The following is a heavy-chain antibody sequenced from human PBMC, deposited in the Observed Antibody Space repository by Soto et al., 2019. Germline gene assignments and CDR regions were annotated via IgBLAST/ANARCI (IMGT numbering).Heavy chain of an antibody. Sequence: SGTMSLTGSCSNGSTDGFYGDGTRQCPEKGIEWIGQIYFRGSTIYSPTSKSRVTLSVDSPKNRVALRLTSVTAADSAVYFCARASRLSIYNWFDPWGQGILVTVSS. D-gene: IGHD6-6*01. J-gene: IGHJ5*02. V-gene: IGHV4-59*01. CDR2: IYFRGST. CDR3: ARASRLSIYNWFDP. CDR1: NGSTDGFY.